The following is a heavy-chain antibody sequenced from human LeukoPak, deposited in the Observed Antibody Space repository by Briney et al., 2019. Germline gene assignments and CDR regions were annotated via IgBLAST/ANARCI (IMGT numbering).Heavy chain of an antibody. CDR2: IWYDGSNK. CDR3: AKEGSGSIDY. D-gene: IGHD5-12*01. V-gene: IGHV3-33*06. Sequence: PGGSLRLSCAASGFTFSSYGMHWVRQAPGKGLEWVAVIWYDGSNKYYADSVKGRFTISRDNTKNTLYLQMNSLRAEDTAVYYCAKEGSGSIDYWGQGTLVTVSS. J-gene: IGHJ4*02. CDR1: GFTFSSYG.